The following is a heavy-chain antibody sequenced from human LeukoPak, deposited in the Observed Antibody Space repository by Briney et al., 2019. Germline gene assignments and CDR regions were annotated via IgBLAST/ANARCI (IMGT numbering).Heavy chain of an antibody. CDR1: GFTFSSYA. D-gene: IGHD6-19*01. CDR2: ISGSGGST. J-gene: IGHJ4*02. CDR3: AKDDWQWLPQGDDY. Sequence: PGGSLRLSCAASGFTFSSYAMSWVRQAPGKGLEWVSAISGSGGSTYYADSVKGRFTISRDNSKNTLYLQMNSLRAEDTAVYYRAKDDWQWLPQGDDYWGQGTLVTVSS. V-gene: IGHV3-23*01.